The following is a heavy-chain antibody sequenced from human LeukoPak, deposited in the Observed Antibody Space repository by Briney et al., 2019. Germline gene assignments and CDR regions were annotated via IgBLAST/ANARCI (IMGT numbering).Heavy chain of an antibody. CDR1: GYTFTSYY. CDR2: INPSGGDT. Sequence: ASVKVSCKASGYTFTSYYMHWVRQAPGQGLEWMGIINPSGGDTSYAQKFQGRVTMTRDTSTSTVYMELSSLRSDATAAYYCARAYTAMVYWFDPWGQGTLVTVSS. D-gene: IGHD5-18*01. V-gene: IGHV1-46*01. J-gene: IGHJ5*02. CDR3: ARAYTAMVYWFDP.